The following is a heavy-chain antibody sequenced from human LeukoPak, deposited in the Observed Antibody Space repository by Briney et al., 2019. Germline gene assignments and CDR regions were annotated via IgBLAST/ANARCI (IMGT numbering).Heavy chain of an antibody. CDR1: GFTFSNYW. D-gene: IGHD3-22*01. Sequence: GGSLRLSCAASGFTFSNYWMSWVRQAPGKGLEWVANIKEDGSEKYYVDSVKGRFTISRDNAKNSLYMQMDSLRAEDTAVYYCARDQYYYDSSGYYSRHFDYWGQGALVTVSS. CDR2: IKEDGSEK. CDR3: ARDQYYYDSSGYYSRHFDY. V-gene: IGHV3-7*05. J-gene: IGHJ4*02.